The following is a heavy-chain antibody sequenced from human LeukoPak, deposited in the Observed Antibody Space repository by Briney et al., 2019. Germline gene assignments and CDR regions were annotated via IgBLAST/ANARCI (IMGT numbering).Heavy chain of an antibody. D-gene: IGHD3-10*01. J-gene: IGHJ4*02. CDR1: GFTVSSNY. CDR3: ARDTDWADYYGSGSLDY. CDR2: IYSGGST. Sequence: HPGGSLRLSCAASGFTVSSNYMSWVRQAPGKGLEWVSVIYSGGSTYYADSVKGRFTISRDNSKNTLYLQMNSLRAEDTAVYYCARDTDWADYYGSGSLDYWGQGTLVTVSS. V-gene: IGHV3-66*01.